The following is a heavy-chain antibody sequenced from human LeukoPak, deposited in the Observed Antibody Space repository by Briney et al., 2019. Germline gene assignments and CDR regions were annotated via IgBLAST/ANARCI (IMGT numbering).Heavy chain of an antibody. CDR1: GGTFSSYA. Sequence: SVKVSCKASGGTFSSYAISWVRQAPGQGLEWIGGIIPIFGTANYAQKFQGRVTITADESTSTAYMELSSLRSEDTAVYYCARGYSYGPYYFDYWGQGTLVTVSS. CDR2: IIPIFGTA. D-gene: IGHD5-18*01. CDR3: ARGYSYGPYYFDY. J-gene: IGHJ4*02. V-gene: IGHV1-69*13.